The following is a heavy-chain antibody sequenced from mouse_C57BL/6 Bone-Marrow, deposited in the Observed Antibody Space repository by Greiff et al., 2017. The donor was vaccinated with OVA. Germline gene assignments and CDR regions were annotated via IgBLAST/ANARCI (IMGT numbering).Heavy chain of an antibody. J-gene: IGHJ4*01. V-gene: IGHV1-63*01. CDR3: AREAYYRGAMDY. CDR2: IYPGGGYT. D-gene: IGHD2-14*01. CDR1: GYTFTNYW. Sequence: VKVVESGAELVRPGTSVKMSCKASGYTFTNYWIGWAKQRPGHGLEWIGDIYPGGGYTNYNEKFKGKATLTADKSSSTAYMQFSSLTSEDSAIYYCAREAYYRGAMDYWGQGTSVTVSS.